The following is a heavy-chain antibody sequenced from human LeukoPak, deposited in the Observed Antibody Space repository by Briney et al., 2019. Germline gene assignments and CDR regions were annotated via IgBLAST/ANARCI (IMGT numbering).Heavy chain of an antibody. D-gene: IGHD1-26*01. CDR2: IYYSGST. Sequence: PSETLSLTCTVSGGSISSGGYYWSWIRQHPGKGLEWIGYIYYSGSTYYNPSLKSRVTISVDTSKNQFSLKLSSVTAADTAAYYCARYSGTPWAFDIWGQGTMVTVSS. CDR1: GGSISSGGYY. J-gene: IGHJ3*02. CDR3: ARYSGTPWAFDI. V-gene: IGHV4-31*03.